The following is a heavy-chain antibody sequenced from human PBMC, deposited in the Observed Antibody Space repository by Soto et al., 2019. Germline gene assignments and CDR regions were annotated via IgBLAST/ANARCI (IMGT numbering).Heavy chain of an antibody. J-gene: IGHJ4*02. Sequence: GGSLRLSCAASGFSFSVYSMNWVRQAPGKGLEWVSYINGRDGAINYVDSVKGRFTISIDIAKNSVYLQMNSLRDEDTAVYFCARDHFWAFDYWGQGVLVTVSS. CDR3: ARDHFWAFDY. D-gene: IGHD3-3*02. CDR2: INGRDGAI. CDR1: GFSFSVYS. V-gene: IGHV3-48*02.